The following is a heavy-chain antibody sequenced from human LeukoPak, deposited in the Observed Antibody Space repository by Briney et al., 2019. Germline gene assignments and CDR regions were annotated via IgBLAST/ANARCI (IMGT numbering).Heavy chain of an antibody. D-gene: IGHD2-15*01. CDR2: IYYSGST. V-gene: IGHV4-39*07. CDR1: GGSISSSSYY. J-gene: IGHJ3*02. CDR3: ARDPRSLDIVVVVAATDDAFDI. Sequence: SETLSLTCTVSGGSISSSSYYWGWIRQPPGKGLEWIGSIYYSGSTYYNPSLKSRVTISVDTSKNQFSLKLSSVTAADTAVYHCARDPRSLDIVVVVAATDDAFDIWGQGTMVTVSS.